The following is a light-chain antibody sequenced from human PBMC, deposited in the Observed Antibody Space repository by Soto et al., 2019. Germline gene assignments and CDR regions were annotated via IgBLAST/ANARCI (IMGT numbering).Light chain of an antibody. CDR1: QSISSN. J-gene: IGKJ1*01. V-gene: IGKV3-15*01. Sequence: EIMMTQSPATLSVSPGERATLSCRASQSISSNLAWYQKKPGQAPRLLIYGASTRAIGFPARFSGSGSGTEFTLTISSLQSEDFAVYYCHQYNNWPQTFGQGTKVDIK. CDR2: GAS. CDR3: HQYNNWPQT.